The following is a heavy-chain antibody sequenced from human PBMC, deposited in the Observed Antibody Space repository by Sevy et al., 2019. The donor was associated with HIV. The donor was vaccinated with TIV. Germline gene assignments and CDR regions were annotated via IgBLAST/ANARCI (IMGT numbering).Heavy chain of an antibody. Sequence: ASVKVSCKASGYTFAGYQMYWVRQAPGQGLEWMGWINPNSGGTKFAPKFQGRVTMTRDTSINTVYMELSRLSSDDTAVYYCARDQQWLAQASGGSQLCYYNNYAMDVWGQGTTVTVSS. V-gene: IGHV1-2*02. CDR3: ARDQQWLAQASGGSQLCYYNNYAMDV. D-gene: IGHD6-19*01. J-gene: IGHJ6*02. CDR2: INPNSGGT. CDR1: GYTFAGYQ.